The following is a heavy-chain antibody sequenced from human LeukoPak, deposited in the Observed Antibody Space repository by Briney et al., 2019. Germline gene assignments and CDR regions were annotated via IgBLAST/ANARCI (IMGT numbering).Heavy chain of an antibody. CDR2: MNPNSGNT. J-gene: IGHJ4*02. CDR1: GYTFTGYD. V-gene: IGHV1-8*01. Sequence: ASVKVSCKASGYTFTGYDINWVRQATGQGLEWMGWMNPNSGNTGYAQKFQGRVTMTRNTSISTAYMELSSLRSEDTAVYYCARHSRDGYNFDYWGQGTLVTVSS. CDR3: ARHSRDGYNFDY. D-gene: IGHD5-24*01.